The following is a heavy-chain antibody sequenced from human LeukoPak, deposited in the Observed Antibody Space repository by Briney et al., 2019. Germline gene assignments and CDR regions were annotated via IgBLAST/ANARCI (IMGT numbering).Heavy chain of an antibody. CDR1: GYTFTGYY. Sequence: ASVKVSCKASGYTFTGYYMHWVRQAPGQGLEWMGWINPNSGGTNYAQKFQGRVTMTRDTSISTAYMELSRLRSDDTAVYYCARGDYDFWSGYPTYYYYYYMDVWGKGTTVTVSS. D-gene: IGHD3-3*01. V-gene: IGHV1-2*02. CDR3: ARGDYDFWSGYPTYYYYYYMDV. J-gene: IGHJ6*03. CDR2: INPNSGGT.